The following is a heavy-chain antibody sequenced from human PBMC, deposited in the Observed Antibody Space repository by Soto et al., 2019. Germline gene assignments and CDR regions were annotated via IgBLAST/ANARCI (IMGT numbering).Heavy chain of an antibody. CDR1: GYTFTSYG. CDR3: ARDIPQVVPAALPFDY. Sequence: QVQLVQSGAEVKKPGASVKVSCKASGYTFTSYGISWVRQAPGQVLEWMGWISAYNGNTNYAQKLQGRVTMTTDTSTSTAYMELRSLRSDDTAVYYCARDIPQVVPAALPFDYWGQGTLVTVSS. CDR2: ISAYNGNT. J-gene: IGHJ4*02. D-gene: IGHD2-2*02. V-gene: IGHV1-18*01.